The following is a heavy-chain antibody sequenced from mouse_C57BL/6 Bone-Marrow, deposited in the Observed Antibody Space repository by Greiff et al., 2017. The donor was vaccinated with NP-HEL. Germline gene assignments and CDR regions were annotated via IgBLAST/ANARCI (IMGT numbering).Heavy chain of an antibody. J-gene: IGHJ2*01. V-gene: IGHV5-12*01. Sequence: EVKVEESGGGLVQPGGSLKLSCAASGFTFSDYYMYWVRQTPEKRLEWVAYISNGGGSTYYPDTVKGRFTISRDNAKNTLYLQMSRLKSEDTAMYYCARHRDGYFPFDYWGQGTTLTVSS. CDR1: GFTFSDYY. CDR2: ISNGGGST. D-gene: IGHD2-3*01. CDR3: ARHRDGYFPFDY.